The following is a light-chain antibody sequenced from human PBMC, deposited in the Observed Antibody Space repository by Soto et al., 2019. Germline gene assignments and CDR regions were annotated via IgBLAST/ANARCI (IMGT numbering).Light chain of an antibody. CDR2: RTS. CDR3: VLLYGGAWV. CDR1: TGAVTSGYY. V-gene: IGLV7-43*01. Sequence: QAVVTQEPSLTVSPGGTVTLTSALTTGAVTSGYYPNWFQRKPGQALRTLIYRTSNKHSWTPARFSGSLLGGKAALTLSGVQPEDEADYYCVLLYGGAWVFGGGTKVTVL. J-gene: IGLJ3*02.